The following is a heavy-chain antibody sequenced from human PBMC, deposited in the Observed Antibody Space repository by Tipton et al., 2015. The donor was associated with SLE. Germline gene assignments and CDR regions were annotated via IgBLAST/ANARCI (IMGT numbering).Heavy chain of an antibody. D-gene: IGHD3-10*01. V-gene: IGHV4-39*02. CDR3: AREGITIVRGVPKVYYGMDV. J-gene: IGHJ6*02. CDR2: IYYSGST. CDR1: GGSISSTSYY. Sequence: TLSLTCTVSGGSISSTSYYWGWIRQPPGKGLEWIGTIYYSGSTYYNPSLRSRVTTSLDTSKNQFSLKLNSVTAADTAVYYCAREGITIVRGVPKVYYGMDVWGQGP.